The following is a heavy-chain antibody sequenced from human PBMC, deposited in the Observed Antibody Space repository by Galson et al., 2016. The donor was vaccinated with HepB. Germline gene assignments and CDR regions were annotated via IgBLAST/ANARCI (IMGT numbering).Heavy chain of an antibody. Sequence: SLRLSCAASGFTFKTYAMHWVRQAPGKGLDWVAVIWHDGSKKYFADSTKGRFTVSRDNSKNTLYLQMNSLRDEDTAMYYCARPYNYETSGFHQYFLHWGQGTLVTASS. CDR3: ARPYNYETSGFHQYFLH. J-gene: IGHJ1*01. CDR1: GFTFKTYA. V-gene: IGHV3-33*01. D-gene: IGHD3-22*01. CDR2: IWHDGSKK.